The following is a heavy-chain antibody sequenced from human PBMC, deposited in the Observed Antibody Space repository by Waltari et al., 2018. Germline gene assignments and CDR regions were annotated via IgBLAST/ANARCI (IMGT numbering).Heavy chain of an antibody. Sequence: EVQLVESGGGLVKPGGSLRLSLAPSESTFSTYSRTWVRQAPGKGLEWVSSISGNSNHIYYADSVKGRFTISRDNAKNSLYLQMNSLRAEDTAVYYCARVLTSRSSGYSYYFDYWGQGTLVTVSS. CDR1: ESTFSTYS. V-gene: IGHV3-21*01. CDR2: ISGNSNHI. J-gene: IGHJ4*02. D-gene: IGHD3-22*01. CDR3: ARVLTSRSSGYSYYFDY.